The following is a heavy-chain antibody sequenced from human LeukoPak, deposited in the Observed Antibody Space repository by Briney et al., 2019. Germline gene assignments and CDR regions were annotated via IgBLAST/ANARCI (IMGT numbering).Heavy chain of an antibody. CDR2: IYTSGST. D-gene: IGHD2-2*01. Sequence: SETLSLTCTVSGGSISSGSYYWSWIRQPAGKGLEWIGRIYTSGSTNYNPSLKSRVTISVDTSKNQFSLKLSSVTAADTAVYYCARASRTSFDYWGQRTLVTVSS. CDR3: ARASRTSFDY. CDR1: GGSISSGSYY. V-gene: IGHV4-61*02. J-gene: IGHJ4*02.